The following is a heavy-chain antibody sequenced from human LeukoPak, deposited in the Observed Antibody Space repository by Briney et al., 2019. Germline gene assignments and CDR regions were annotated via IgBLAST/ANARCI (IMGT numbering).Heavy chain of an antibody. CDR1: GFTFSSYE. D-gene: IGHD3-10*01. CDR3: AEIGISMVRGG. Sequence: GGSLRLSCAASGFTFSSYEMNWVRQAPGKGLEWVSYISSSGSTIYYADSVKGRFTISRDNAKNSLYLQMNSLRAEDTAVYYCAEIGISMVRGGRGKRTTVTNSS. V-gene: IGHV3-48*03. J-gene: IGHJ6*03. CDR2: ISSSGSTI.